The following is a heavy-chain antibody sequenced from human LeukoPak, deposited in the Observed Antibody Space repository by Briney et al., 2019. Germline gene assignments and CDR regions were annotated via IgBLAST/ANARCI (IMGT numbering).Heavy chain of an antibody. CDR3: ARHGVLYQPFDY. CDR1: GGTFSSYA. J-gene: IGHJ4*02. V-gene: IGHV1-69*05. D-gene: IGHD2/OR15-2a*01. Sequence: GASVKVSCKASGGTFSSYAISWVRQAPGQGLEWMGGIIPIFGTANHAQKFQGRVTITTDESTSTAYMELSSLRSEDTAVYYCARHGVLYQPFDYWGQGTLVTVSS. CDR2: IIPIFGTA.